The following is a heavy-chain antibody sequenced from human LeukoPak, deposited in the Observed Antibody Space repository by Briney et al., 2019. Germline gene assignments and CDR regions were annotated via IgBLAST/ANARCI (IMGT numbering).Heavy chain of an antibody. CDR3: ARDALAYCGGDCYSVY. V-gene: IGHV1-18*01. Sequence: ASVKVSCKASGGTFISYAISWVRQAPGQGLEWMGWISAYNGNTNYAQKLQGRVTMTTDTSTSTAYMELRSLRSDDTAVYYCARDALAYCGGDCYSVYWGQGTLVTVSS. D-gene: IGHD2-21*02. J-gene: IGHJ4*02. CDR2: ISAYNGNT. CDR1: GGTFISYA.